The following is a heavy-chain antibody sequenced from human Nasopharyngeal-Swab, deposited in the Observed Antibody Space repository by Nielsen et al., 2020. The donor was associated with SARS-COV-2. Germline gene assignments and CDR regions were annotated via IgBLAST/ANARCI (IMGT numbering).Heavy chain of an antibody. Sequence: SETLSLTCAVYGGSFSGYYWSWIRQPPGKGLEWIGEINHSGSTNYNPSLKSRVTISVDTSKNQLSLKLSSVTAADTAVYYCARQIGYCSGGSCYDYMDVWGKGTTVTVSS. V-gene: IGHV4-34*01. D-gene: IGHD2-15*01. CDR2: INHSGST. CDR3: ARQIGYCSGGSCYDYMDV. J-gene: IGHJ6*03. CDR1: GGSFSGYY.